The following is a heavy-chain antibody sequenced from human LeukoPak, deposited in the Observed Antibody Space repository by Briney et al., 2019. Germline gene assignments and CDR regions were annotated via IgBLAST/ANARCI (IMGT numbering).Heavy chain of an antibody. J-gene: IGHJ4*02. CDR2: INTNTGNP. CDR1: GYTFTSYA. CDR3: ARAKDYYGSGSYYLFDY. D-gene: IGHD3-10*01. Sequence: GASVKVSCKASGYTFTSYARNWVRQAPGQGLEWMGWINTNTGNPTYAQGFTGRFVFSLDTSVSTAYLQISSLKAEDTAVYYCARAKDYYGSGSYYLFDYWGQGTLVTVSS. V-gene: IGHV7-4-1*02.